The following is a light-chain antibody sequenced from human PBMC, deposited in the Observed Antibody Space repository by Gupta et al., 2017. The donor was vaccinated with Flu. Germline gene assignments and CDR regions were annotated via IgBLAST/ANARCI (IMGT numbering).Light chain of an antibody. CDR2: WAS. Sequence: DIVMTQPPASLAVSLGERATIHCKSSQSVLYSSNNKNYLAWYQQKPGQPPKLLIYWASTRESGVPDRFSGSGSGTDFTLTISSLQAEDVAVYYCQQYYSTPRGFTFGPGTKVDIK. J-gene: IGKJ3*01. CDR1: QSVLYSSNNKNY. V-gene: IGKV4-1*01. CDR3: QQYYSTPRGFT.